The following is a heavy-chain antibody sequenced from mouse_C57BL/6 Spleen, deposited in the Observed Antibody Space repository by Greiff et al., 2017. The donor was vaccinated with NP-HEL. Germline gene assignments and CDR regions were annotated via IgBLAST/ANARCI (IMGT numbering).Heavy chain of an antibody. Sequence: EVQLQQSGPELVKPGASVKISCKASGYTFTDYYMNWVKQSHGKSLEWIGDINPNNGGTSYNQKFKGKATLTVDKSSSTAYMELRSLTSEDSAVYYCARSANWPFDYGGQGTTLTVSS. CDR1: GYTFTDYY. D-gene: IGHD4-1*01. CDR3: ARSANWPFDY. J-gene: IGHJ2*01. V-gene: IGHV1-26*01. CDR2: INPNNGGT.